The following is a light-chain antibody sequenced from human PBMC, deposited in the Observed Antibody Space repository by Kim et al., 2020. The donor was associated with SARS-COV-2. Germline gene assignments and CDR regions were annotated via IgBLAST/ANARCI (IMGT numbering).Light chain of an antibody. J-gene: IGKJ1*01. CDR1: QSIDSS. CDR3: QQYDNWPSWT. CDR2: GAS. Sequence: IVMTQSPVTLSVSPGERATLSCRASQSIDSSLAWYQQKPGQAPRLLIYGASTRATGIPARFSGSGSGTEFTLTISSLQSEDFAVYYSQQYDNWPSWTFGQGTKVDIK. V-gene: IGKV3-15*01.